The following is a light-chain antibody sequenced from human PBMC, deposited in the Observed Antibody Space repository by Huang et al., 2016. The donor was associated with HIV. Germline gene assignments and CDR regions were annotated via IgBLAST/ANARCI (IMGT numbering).Light chain of an antibody. Sequence: IVMTQSPATLSVSPGERVTVSCRANRRVSRTLAWYQQRPGQAPRLLIYGSSTRAPGSPARFSGSGSGTDFSLTISSLQSEDFALYYCQQYNNWLLSFGGGTRVDI. J-gene: IGKJ4*01. V-gene: IGKV3-15*01. CDR1: RRVSRT. CDR3: QQYNNWLLS. CDR2: GSS.